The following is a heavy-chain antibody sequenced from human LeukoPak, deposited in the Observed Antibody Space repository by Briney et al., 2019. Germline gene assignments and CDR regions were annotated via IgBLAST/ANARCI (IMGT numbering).Heavy chain of an antibody. CDR1: GFIFSNYA. CDR2: ILSGGDTA. D-gene: IGHD1-26*01. J-gene: IGHJ3*02. CDR3: ARTIVGSTYDAFDI. Sequence: GGSLRLSCAASGFIFSNYAMSWVRQAPGKGLEWVSAILSGGDTASYADSVRGRFTISRDNSKNTLYLQMNSLRAEDTAVYYCARTIVGSTYDAFDIWGQGTLVTVSS. V-gene: IGHV3-23*01.